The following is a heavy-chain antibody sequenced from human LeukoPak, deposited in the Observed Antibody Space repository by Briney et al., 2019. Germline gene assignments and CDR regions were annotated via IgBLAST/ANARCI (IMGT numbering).Heavy chain of an antibody. V-gene: IGHV1-2*02. Sequence: ASVKVSCKASGYTFTGYYMHWVRQAPAQGLEWMGWINPNSGGTNYAQKFQGRVTMTRDTSMSTAYMALSRLRSADTAVYYCARGTGEGYSYGRYYFDYWGQGTLVTVSS. D-gene: IGHD5-18*01. CDR3: ARGTGEGYSYGRYYFDY. CDR1: GYTFTGYY. CDR2: INPNSGGT. J-gene: IGHJ4*02.